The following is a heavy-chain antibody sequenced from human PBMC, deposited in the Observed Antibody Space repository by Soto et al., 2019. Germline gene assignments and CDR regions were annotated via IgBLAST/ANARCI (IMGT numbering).Heavy chain of an antibody. J-gene: IGHJ6*02. CDR1: GGSISSGDYY. V-gene: IGHV4-30-4*01. D-gene: IGHD3-3*01. CDR3: ARVGFGVVTFISDYYGMDV. Sequence: SETLSLTCTVSGGSISSGDYYWSWIRQPPGKGLEWIGYIYYSGSTYYNPSLKSRVTISVDTSKNQFSLKLSSVTAADTAVYYCARVGFGVVTFISDYYGMDVWGQGTTVTVSS. CDR2: IYYSGST.